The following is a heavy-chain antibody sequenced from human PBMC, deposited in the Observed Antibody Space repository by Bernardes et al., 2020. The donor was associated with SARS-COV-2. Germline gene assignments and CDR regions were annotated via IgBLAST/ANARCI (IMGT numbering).Heavy chain of an antibody. CDR2: ISGSGDGT. Sequence: GGSLRLSCAASVFIFSNYGMSWVRQAPGKGLEWVSFISGSGDGTYYADSVNGRFTIARDNSKNTVYLQLNRLRAEDTALYYCSKERGGGPADAFEYWGQGALVTVSS. V-gene: IGHV3-23*01. D-gene: IGHD2-2*01. CDR3: SKERGGGPADAFEY. J-gene: IGHJ4*02. CDR1: VFIFSNYG.